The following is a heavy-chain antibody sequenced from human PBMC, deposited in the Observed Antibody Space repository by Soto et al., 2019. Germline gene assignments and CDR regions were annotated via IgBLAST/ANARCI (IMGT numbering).Heavy chain of an antibody. V-gene: IGHV3-30*04. CDR2: ISYDGSNK. D-gene: IGHD2-2*01. CDR3: ARDHQYQLPSDV. J-gene: IGHJ6*02. CDR1: GVTFNRYA. Sequence: QAQLVESGGGMVQPGRSLRLSCVASGVTFNRYAMHWVRQAPGKGLEWVAVISYDGSNKYYADSVKGRFTISRDNSNNTLYLQMKTLKSEDSAVYYCARDHQYQLPSDVWGQGTTVTVS.